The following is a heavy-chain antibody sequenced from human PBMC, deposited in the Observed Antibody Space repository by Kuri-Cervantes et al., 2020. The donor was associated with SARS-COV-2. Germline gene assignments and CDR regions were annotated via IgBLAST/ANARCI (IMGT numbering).Heavy chain of an antibody. CDR1: GFTVSSNY. CDR2: INSDGSST. CDR3: ARDVYSSSWPSVDY. Sequence: GGSLRLSCAASGFTVSSNYMSWVRQAPGKGLVWVSRINSDGSSTGYADSVKGRFTISRDNAKNTLYLQMNSLRAEDTAVYYCARDVYSSSWPSVDYWGQGTLVTVSS. J-gene: IGHJ4*02. V-gene: IGHV3-74*01. D-gene: IGHD6-13*01.